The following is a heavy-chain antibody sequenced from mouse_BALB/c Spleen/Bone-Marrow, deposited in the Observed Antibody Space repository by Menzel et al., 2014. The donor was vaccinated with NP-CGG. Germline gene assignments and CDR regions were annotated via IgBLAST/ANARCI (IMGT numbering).Heavy chain of an antibody. J-gene: IGHJ4*01. V-gene: IGHV1-69*02. Sequence: QVQLKESGAELVKPGASVKLSCKASGYTFTSYWMHWVKQRPGQGLEWIGEIDPSDSYTNYNQKFKGKATLTVDKSSSTTYMQLISLTSEDSAVYYCATARATSYAMDYWGQGTSVTVSS. CDR3: ATARATSYAMDY. CDR1: GYTFTSYW. D-gene: IGHD3-1*01. CDR2: IDPSDSYT.